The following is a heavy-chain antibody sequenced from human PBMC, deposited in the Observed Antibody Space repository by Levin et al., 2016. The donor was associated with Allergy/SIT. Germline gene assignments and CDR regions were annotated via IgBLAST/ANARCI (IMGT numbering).Heavy chain of an antibody. J-gene: IGHJ5*02. CDR2: INPNSGGT. V-gene: IGHV1-2*02. D-gene: IGHD5-12*01. Sequence: WVRQAPGQGLEWMGWINPNSGGTNYAQKFQGRVTMTRDTSISTAYMELSRLRSDDTAVYYCARDRVEWLRFNWFDPWGQGTLVTVSS. CDR3: ARDRVEWLRFNWFDP.